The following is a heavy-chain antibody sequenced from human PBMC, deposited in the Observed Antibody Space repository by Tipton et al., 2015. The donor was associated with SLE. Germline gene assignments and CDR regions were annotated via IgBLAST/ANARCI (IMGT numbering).Heavy chain of an antibody. CDR3: ARSKGWFDP. Sequence: TLSLTCTVSGASIGSHHWTWFRQPPGKGLEWIGNIFYSGSTNYNPSLKSRVTISVDTSKNQFSLKLSSVTAADTAVYYCARSKGWFDPWGQGTLVTVSS. V-gene: IGHV4-59*11. CDR2: IFYSGST. CDR1: GASIGSHH. J-gene: IGHJ5*02.